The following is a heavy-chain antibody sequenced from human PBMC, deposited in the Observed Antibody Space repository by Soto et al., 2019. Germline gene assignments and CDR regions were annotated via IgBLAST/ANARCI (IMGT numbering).Heavy chain of an antibody. Sequence: GGSLRLSCAASGFTFSSYGMHWVRQAPGKGLEWVAVISYDGSNKYYADSVKGRFTISRDNSKNTLYLQTNSLRAEDTAVYYCAKEFGTGRGPDAFDIWGQGTMVTVSS. V-gene: IGHV3-30*18. CDR3: AKEFGTGRGPDAFDI. CDR2: ISYDGSNK. J-gene: IGHJ3*02. CDR1: GFTFSSYG. D-gene: IGHD1-1*01.